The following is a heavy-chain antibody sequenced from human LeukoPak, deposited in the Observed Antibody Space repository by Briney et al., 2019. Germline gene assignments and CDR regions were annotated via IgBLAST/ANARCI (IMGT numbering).Heavy chain of an antibody. CDR3: AREGRWFGELLNPIDY. CDR1: GITLSNYG. J-gene: IGHJ4*02. Sequence: GGSLRLSCAVSGITLSNYGMSWVRQAPGKGLEWVANIKQDGSEKYYVDSVKGRFTISRDNAKNSLYLQMNSLRAEDTAVYYCAREGRWFGELLNPIDYWGQGTLVTVSS. CDR2: IKQDGSEK. D-gene: IGHD3-10*01. V-gene: IGHV3-7*01.